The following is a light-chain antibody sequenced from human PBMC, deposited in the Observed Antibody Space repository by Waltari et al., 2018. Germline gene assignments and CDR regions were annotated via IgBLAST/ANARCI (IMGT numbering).Light chain of an antibody. V-gene: IGKV1-9*01. CDR3: QQLNIYPWT. CDR2: AAS. J-gene: IGKJ1*01. Sequence: DIQLTQSPSFLSASVGDRVTITCRASQGISSYVAWYQQKPGKAPELLIYAASTLQGGVPSRISGSRSGTEFTLTISSLQPEDSATYYCQQLNIYPWTFGQGTSVEIK. CDR1: QGISSY.